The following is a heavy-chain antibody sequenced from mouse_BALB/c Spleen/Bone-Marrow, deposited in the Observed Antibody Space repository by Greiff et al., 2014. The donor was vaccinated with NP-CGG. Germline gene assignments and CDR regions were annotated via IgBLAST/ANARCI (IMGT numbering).Heavy chain of an antibody. CDR3: ARSLLRRDALDY. Sequence: EVQLQQSGPELEKPGASVRISCKASGYSFTGYNINWVRQSNGKSLEWIGYIDPYSGGTSYNQRFKDRATLTVDKSSSTAYMQLKSLTSGDSAVYYCARSLLRRDALDYWGQGTSVTVSS. CDR2: IDPYSGGT. V-gene: IGHV1S135*01. D-gene: IGHD2-12*01. J-gene: IGHJ4*01. CDR1: GYSFTGYN.